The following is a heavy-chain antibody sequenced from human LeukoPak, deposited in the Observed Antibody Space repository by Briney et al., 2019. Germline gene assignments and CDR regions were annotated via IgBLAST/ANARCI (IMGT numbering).Heavy chain of an antibody. V-gene: IGHV1-2*02. CDR2: INPNSGGT. Sequence: ASVKVSFKASGYTFAGYYMHWVRQAPGQGLEWMGWINPNSGGTNYAQKFQGRVTMTRDTSISTAYMELSRLRSDDTAVYYCARWGCGGDCYLFDYWGQGTLVTVSS. CDR1: GYTFAGYY. D-gene: IGHD2-21*02. CDR3: ARWGCGGDCYLFDY. J-gene: IGHJ4*02.